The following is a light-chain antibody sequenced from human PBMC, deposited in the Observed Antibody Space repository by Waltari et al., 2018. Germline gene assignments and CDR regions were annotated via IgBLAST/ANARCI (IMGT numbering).Light chain of an antibody. Sequence: QLVLTQSPSASASLGASVKLTCTLSSGHSSHVIEWLQQRPEKGPRYLMKVNSDGSHNKGDEIPDRFSGSSSGAERYLTISSLQSEDEGDYYCQTGGHGTWVFGGGTKLTVL. CDR3: QTGGHGTWV. J-gene: IGLJ3*02. CDR1: SGHSSHV. CDR2: VNSDGSH. V-gene: IGLV4-69*01.